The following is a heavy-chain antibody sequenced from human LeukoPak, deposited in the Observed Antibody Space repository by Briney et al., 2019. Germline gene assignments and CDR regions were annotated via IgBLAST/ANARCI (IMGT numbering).Heavy chain of an antibody. Sequence: SETLSLTCTVSGGSISSYYWSWIRQPPGKGLEWIGYIYYSGSTNYNPSLKSRVTISVDTSKNQSSLKLSSVTAADTAVYYCARARYSSLAFDYWGQGTLVTVSS. J-gene: IGHJ4*02. CDR1: GGSISSYY. CDR2: IYYSGST. CDR3: ARARYSSLAFDY. D-gene: IGHD6-19*01. V-gene: IGHV4-59*08.